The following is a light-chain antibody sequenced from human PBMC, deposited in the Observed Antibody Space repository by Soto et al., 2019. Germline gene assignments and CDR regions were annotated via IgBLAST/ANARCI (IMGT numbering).Light chain of an antibody. Sequence: DIQMTQSPSSLSASVGDRVTITCQASQDISNYLNWYQQKPGKAPKLLIYDASNLETGVPSRLSGSGSGTDFTFPISSLQPEDIATYYCQQYDNLFTFGPGTKVDIK. J-gene: IGKJ3*01. CDR3: QQYDNLFT. CDR2: DAS. V-gene: IGKV1-33*01. CDR1: QDISNY.